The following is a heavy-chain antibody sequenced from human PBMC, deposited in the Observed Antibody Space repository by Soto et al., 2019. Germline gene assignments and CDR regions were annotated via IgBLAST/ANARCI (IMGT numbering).Heavy chain of an antibody. CDR3: ARVDVFLEWLFGPDY. V-gene: IGHV1-18*04. CDR1: GYTFTSYG. J-gene: IGHJ4*02. D-gene: IGHD3-3*01. Sequence: GXSVKDSFKDSGYTFTSYGISWGRQAPVQGLEWMGWISAYNGNTNYAQKLQGRVTMTTDTSTSTAYMELRSLRSDDTAVYYCARVDVFLEWLFGPDYWGQGTPVTVSS. CDR2: ISAYNGNT.